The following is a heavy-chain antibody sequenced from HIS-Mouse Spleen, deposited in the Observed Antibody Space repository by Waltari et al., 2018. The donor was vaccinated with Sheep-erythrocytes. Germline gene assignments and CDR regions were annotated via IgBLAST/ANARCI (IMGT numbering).Heavy chain of an antibody. Sequence: QVQLVQSGAEVKKPGASVKVSCKASGYTFTGYYMHWVRQAPGQGLEGMGGINPNSGGTNYAQKLQGRVTITRETSISTAYMELSRLISDDTAVYYCARGRDIEEFDYWGQGTLVTVSS. CDR1: GYTFTGYY. CDR2: INPNSGGT. J-gene: IGHJ4*02. D-gene: IGHD2-15*01. CDR3: ARGRDIEEFDY. V-gene: IGHV1-2*02.